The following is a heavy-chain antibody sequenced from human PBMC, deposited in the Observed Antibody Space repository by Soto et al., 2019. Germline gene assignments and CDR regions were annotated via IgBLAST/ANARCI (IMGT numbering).Heavy chain of an antibody. Sequence: LSLTCTVSGGSISSYYWSWIRQPPGKGLEWIGYIYYSGSTNYNPSLKSRVTISVDTSKNQFSLKLSSVTAADTAVYYCASVMVRGSYYYGMDVWGQGTTVTVSS. CDR2: IYYSGST. J-gene: IGHJ6*02. CDR1: GGSISSYY. CDR3: ASVMVRGSYYYGMDV. D-gene: IGHD3-10*01. V-gene: IGHV4-59*01.